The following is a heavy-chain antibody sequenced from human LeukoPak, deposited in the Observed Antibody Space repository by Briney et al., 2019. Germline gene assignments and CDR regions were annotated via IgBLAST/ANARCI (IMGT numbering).Heavy chain of an antibody. CDR2: IWYDGSNK. J-gene: IGHJ4*02. D-gene: IGHD6-13*01. V-gene: IGHV3-33*01. CDR1: GFTFNSYG. CDR3: ARALPGIAAAGTFDY. Sequence: GRSLTLSCSASGFTFNSYGMHWVRHAPDKGLEWVAVIWYDGSNKYYADSVKGRFTISRDNSKNTLYLQMNSLRAEDTAVYYCARALPGIAAAGTFDYWGQGTLVTVSS.